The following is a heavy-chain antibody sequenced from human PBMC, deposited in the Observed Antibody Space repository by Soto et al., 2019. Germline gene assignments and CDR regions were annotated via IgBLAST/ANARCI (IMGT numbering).Heavy chain of an antibody. CDR2: IYYRGST. CDR3: ARVSYYYDSSGYYSTSPGPGPIDY. J-gene: IGHJ4*02. CDR1: GGSVSSGSYY. Sequence: SETLSLTCTVSGGSVSSGSYYWSWIRQPPGKGLEWIGYIYYRGSTNYNPSLKSRVTISVDTSKNQFSLKLSSLTAADTAVYYCARVSYYYDSSGYYSTSPGPGPIDYWGQGTLVTVSS. D-gene: IGHD3-22*01. V-gene: IGHV4-61*01.